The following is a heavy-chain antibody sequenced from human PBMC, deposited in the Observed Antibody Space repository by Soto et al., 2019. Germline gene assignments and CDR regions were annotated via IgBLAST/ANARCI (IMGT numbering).Heavy chain of an antibody. V-gene: IGHV3-23*01. J-gene: IGHJ4*02. Sequence: PGGSLRLSCAASGFKFSNYAMSWVRQAPGKGLEWVSLISATGGGTYYADSVKGRFTISRDNSHNTLYLQVHSLTAEDTAVYYCAKDRRAGGNSAFYFDFLGQGAQVTVSS. CDR1: GFKFSNYA. D-gene: IGHD3-16*01. CDR2: ISATGGGT. CDR3: AKDRRAGGNSAFYFDF.